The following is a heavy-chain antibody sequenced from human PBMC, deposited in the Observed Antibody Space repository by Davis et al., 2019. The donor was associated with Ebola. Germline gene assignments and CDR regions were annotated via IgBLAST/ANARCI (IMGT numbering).Heavy chain of an antibody. CDR1: GGSFSGYY. J-gene: IGHJ4*02. CDR2: INHSGST. V-gene: IGHV4-34*01. Sequence: PSETLSLTCAVYGGSFSGYYWSWIRQPPGKGLEWIGEINHSGSTNYNPSLKSRVTISVDTSKNQFSLKLSSVTAADTAVYYCARQGTIFGVVALDYWGQGTLVTVSS. CDR3: ARQGTIFGVVALDY. D-gene: IGHD3-3*01.